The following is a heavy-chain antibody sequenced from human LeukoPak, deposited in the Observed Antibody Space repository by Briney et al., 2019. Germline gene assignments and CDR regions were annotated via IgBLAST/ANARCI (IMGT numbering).Heavy chain of an antibody. CDR3: ARSPTAINGYFDP. J-gene: IGHJ5*02. Sequence: GSLRLSCAASGFTFSSYAMSWVRQAPGKGLEWVSAISGSGDSTYYADSVKGRFTISRDNSKDTLYLQMNSLRAGDTAVYYCARSPTAINGYFDPWGQGTLVTVSS. D-gene: IGHD2-2*01. CDR1: GFTFSSYA. CDR2: ISGSGDST. V-gene: IGHV3-23*01.